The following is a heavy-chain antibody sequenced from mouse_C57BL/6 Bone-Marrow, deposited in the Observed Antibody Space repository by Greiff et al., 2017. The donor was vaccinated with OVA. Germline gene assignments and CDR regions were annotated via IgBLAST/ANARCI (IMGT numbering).Heavy chain of an antibody. V-gene: IGHV1-15*01. CDR1: GYTFTDYE. CDR3: TRALFWYFDV. J-gene: IGHJ1*03. CDR2: IDPETGGT. Sequence: VKLQESGAELVRPGASVTLSCKASGYTFTDYEMHWVKQTPVHGLEWIGAIDPETGGTAYNQKFKGKAILTADKSSSTAYMELRSLTSEDSAVYYCTRALFWYFDVWGTGTTVTVSS.